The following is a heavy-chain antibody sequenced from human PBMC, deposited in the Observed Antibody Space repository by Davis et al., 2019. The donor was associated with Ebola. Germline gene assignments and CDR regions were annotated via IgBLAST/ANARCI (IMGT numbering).Heavy chain of an antibody. CDR1: GFTFSSYW. D-gene: IGHD6-13*01. Sequence: GESLKISCAASGFTFSSYWMSWVRQAPGKGLEWVANIKQDGSEKYYVDSVKGRFTISRDNAKNSLYLQMNSLRAEDTAVYYCAKPDRSSWYNWFDPWGQGTLVTVSS. J-gene: IGHJ5*02. CDR2: IKQDGSEK. V-gene: IGHV3-7*01. CDR3: AKPDRSSWYNWFDP.